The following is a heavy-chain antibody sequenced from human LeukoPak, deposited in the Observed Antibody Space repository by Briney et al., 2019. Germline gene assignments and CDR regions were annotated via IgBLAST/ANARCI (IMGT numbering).Heavy chain of an antibody. V-gene: IGHV1-18*01. CDR3: ARDSYDSSGYLRDY. Sequence: ASVKVSCKASGYTFTSYGISWVRQAPGQGLEWMGWISAYNGNTNYAQKPQGRVTMTTDTSTSTAYMELRSLRSDDTAVYYCARDSYDSSGYLRDYWGQGTLATVSS. CDR2: ISAYNGNT. D-gene: IGHD3-22*01. J-gene: IGHJ4*02. CDR1: GYTFTSYG.